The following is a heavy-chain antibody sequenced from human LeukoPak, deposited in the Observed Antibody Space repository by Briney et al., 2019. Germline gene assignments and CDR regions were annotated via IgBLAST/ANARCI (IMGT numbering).Heavy chain of an antibody. CDR1: AYGFSDVY. Sequence: ASVTVSFKSSAYGFSDVYFNWVRQAPGQGLEWMGWINPHSGATNYAQRFQGRVSMDASIDTAYMELSRLTSDHTADYYCATSSSVTHTRDPWGQGTLVTVSS. J-gene: IGHJ5*02. V-gene: IGHV1-2*02. CDR2: INPHSGAT. D-gene: IGHD5/OR15-5a*01. CDR3: ATSSSVTHTRDP.